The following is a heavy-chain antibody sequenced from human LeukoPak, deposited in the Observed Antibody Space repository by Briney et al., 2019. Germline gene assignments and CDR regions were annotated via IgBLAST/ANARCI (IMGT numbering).Heavy chain of an antibody. D-gene: IGHD3-22*01. CDR1: GYTLTELS. CDR3: ATDLSPRITMIVVVPDAFDI. J-gene: IGHJ3*02. CDR2: FDPEDGET. Sequence: ASVKVSCKVSGYTLTELSMHWVRQAPGKGLEWMGGFDPEDGETIYAQKFQGRVTMTEDTSTDTAYMELSSLRSEDTAVYYCATDLSPRITMIVVVPDAFDIWGQGTMVTVSS. V-gene: IGHV1-24*01.